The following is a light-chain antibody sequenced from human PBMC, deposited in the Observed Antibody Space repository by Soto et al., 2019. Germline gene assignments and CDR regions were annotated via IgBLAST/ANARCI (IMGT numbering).Light chain of an antibody. Sequence: DIVMTQSPLSLPVTPGEPASISCRSSQSLLHSNGYNYLDWYLQKPGQSPQLLIYLGSNRASGVPDRFSGSGSGTDFTLKISRVGAEDVGVYYCMKALQTPWSFGQGTKVDIK. CDR3: MKALQTPWS. CDR2: LGS. CDR1: QSLLHSNGYNY. V-gene: IGKV2-28*01. J-gene: IGKJ1*01.